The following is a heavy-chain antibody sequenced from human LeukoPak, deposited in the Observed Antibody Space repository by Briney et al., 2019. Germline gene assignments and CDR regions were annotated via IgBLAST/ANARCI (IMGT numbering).Heavy chain of an antibody. V-gene: IGHV1-69*13. CDR2: IIPIFGTA. J-gene: IGHJ2*01. D-gene: IGHD5-18*01. Sequence: SVTVSCTASGGTFSSYAISWVRQAPGQGLEWMGGIIPIFGTANYAQKFQGRVTITADESTSTAYMELSSLRSEDTAVYYCALSVDTAMVSWYFDLWGRGTLVTVSS. CDR1: GGTFSSYA. CDR3: ALSVDTAMVSWYFDL.